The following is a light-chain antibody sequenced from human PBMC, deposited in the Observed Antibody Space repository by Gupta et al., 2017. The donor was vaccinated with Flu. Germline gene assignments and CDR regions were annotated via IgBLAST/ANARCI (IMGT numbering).Light chain of an antibody. J-gene: IGKJ2*01. CDR3: QQSYSSPYT. V-gene: IGKV1-39*01. CDR1: QSISTY. CDR2: AAS. Sequence: PSSLSASVGDRVTSTCRASQSISTYLNWYQQKPGKAPKLLIYAASNLQSGVPSRFRGSGSGTDFTLTISSLQPEDFATYYCQQSYSSPYTFGQGTKLEIK.